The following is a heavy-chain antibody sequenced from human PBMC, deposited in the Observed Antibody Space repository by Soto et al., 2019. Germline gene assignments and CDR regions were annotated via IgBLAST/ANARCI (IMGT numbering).Heavy chain of an antibody. CDR2: INHSGST. J-gene: IGHJ4*02. D-gene: IGHD3-10*01. CDR1: GGSFSGYY. Sequence: PSETLSLTCAVYGGSFSGYYWSWIRQPPGKGLEWIGEINHSGSTNYNPSLKSRVTISVDTSKNQFSLKLSSVTAADTAVYYCARDRRSAYLGRITMVRGAIGFDYWGQGTLVTSPQ. V-gene: IGHV4-34*01. CDR3: ARDRRSAYLGRITMVRGAIGFDY.